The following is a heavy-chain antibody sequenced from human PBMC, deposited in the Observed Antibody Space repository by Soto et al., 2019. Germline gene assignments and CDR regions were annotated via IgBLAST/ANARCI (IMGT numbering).Heavy chain of an antibody. CDR1: GGSFSGYY. CDR2: INHSGST. Sequence: KTSETLSLTCAVYGGSFSGYYWSWIRQPPGKGLEWIGEINHSGSTNYNPSLKSRVTISVDTSKNQFSLKLSSVTAADTAVYYCAREWRSIAARKYYYYYYGMDVWGQGTTVTSP. D-gene: IGHD6-6*01. J-gene: IGHJ6*02. CDR3: AREWRSIAARKYYYYYYGMDV. V-gene: IGHV4-34*01.